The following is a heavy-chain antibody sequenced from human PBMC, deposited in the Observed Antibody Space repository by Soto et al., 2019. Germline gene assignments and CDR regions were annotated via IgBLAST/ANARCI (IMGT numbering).Heavy chain of an antibody. Sequence: GGSLIVSCATSGFTFSRCDMNWVRQAPGKGLEWVSFISSSASYMYYADSVKGRFTISRDNSKKSLYLQMNSLRADDTAVYYCARASVDTVNSITIPFDSRGLGA. CDR1: GFTFSRCD. CDR3: ARASVDTVNSITIPFDS. D-gene: IGHD5-18*01. V-gene: IGHV3-21*01. CDR2: ISSSASYM. J-gene: IGHJ4*02.